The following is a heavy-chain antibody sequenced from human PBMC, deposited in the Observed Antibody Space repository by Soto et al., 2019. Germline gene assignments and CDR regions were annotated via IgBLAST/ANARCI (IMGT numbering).Heavy chain of an antibody. CDR2: ISSSGSYI. D-gene: IGHD6-13*01. CDR1: GFTFRGYS. J-gene: IGHJ4*02. V-gene: IGHV3-21*01. CDR3: ASGDVAAAGTLTDY. Sequence: SGGSLRLSCAASGFTFRGYSMNWVRQAPGKGLEWVSCISSSGSYIYYADSLKGRFTISRDNAKNSLYLQMNSLRAEDTAVYYCASGDVAAAGTLTDYWGQGTLVTVSS.